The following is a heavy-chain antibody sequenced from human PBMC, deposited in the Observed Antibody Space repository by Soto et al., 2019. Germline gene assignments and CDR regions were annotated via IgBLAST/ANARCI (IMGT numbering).Heavy chain of an antibody. CDR2: IYHSGST. CDR3: ARVAWDLLYYFDY. J-gene: IGHJ4*02. D-gene: IGHD1-26*01. Sequence: SETLSLTCGVSGYSISSGYYWGWIRQPPGKGLEWIGSIYHSGSTYYNPSLKSRVTISVDTSKNQFSLKLSSVTAADTAVYYCARVAWDLLYYFDYWGQGTLVTV. V-gene: IGHV4-38-2*01. CDR1: GYSISSGYY.